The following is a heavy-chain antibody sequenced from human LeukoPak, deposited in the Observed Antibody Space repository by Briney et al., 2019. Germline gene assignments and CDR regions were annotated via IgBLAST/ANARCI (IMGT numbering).Heavy chain of an antibody. J-gene: IGHJ6*03. CDR2: IKSKTDGGTT. D-gene: IGHD1-26*01. V-gene: IGHV3-15*01. Sequence: GGSLRLSCAASGFTFSNAWMSWVRQAPGKGLEWVGRIKSKTDGGTTDYAAPVKGRFTISRDDSTNTLYLQMNSLKAEDTALYYCATLKGTSWDNYYYYYYMDVWGKGTTVTISS. CDR3: ATLKGTSWDNYYYYYYMDV. CDR1: GFTFSNAW.